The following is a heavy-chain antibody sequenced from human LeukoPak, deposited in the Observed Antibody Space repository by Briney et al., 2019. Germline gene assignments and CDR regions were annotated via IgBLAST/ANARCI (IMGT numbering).Heavy chain of an antibody. CDR3: ATRSSNAYGLTYYGMDV. CDR1: GYTLTELS. J-gene: IGHJ6*04. CDR2: FDPEDGET. Sequence: GASVKVSCKVSGYTLTELSMHWVRQAPGKGLEWMGGFDPEDGETIYAQKFQGRATMTEDTSTDTAYMELSSLRSEDTAVYYCATRSSNAYGLTYYGMDVWGKGTTVTVSS. D-gene: IGHD3-10*01. V-gene: IGHV1-24*01.